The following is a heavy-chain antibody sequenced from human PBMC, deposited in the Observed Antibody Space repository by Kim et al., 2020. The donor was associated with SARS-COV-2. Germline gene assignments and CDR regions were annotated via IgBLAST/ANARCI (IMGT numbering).Heavy chain of an antibody. J-gene: IGHJ4*02. CDR2: DGSAK. V-gene: IGHV3-7*01. D-gene: IGHD1-26*01. CDR3: ARDSTGSL. Sequence: DGSAKYYVDSVEGRFTISRDDAKSSLYLQMNSLRAEDTAVYFCARDSTGSLWGQGTLVTVSS.